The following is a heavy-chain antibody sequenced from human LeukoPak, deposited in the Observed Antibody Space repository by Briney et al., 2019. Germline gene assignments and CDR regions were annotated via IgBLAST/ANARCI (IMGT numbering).Heavy chain of an antibody. CDR1: GFTFSSYW. Sequence: GGSLRLYCAASGFTFSSYWMSWVRQAPGKGLEWVANIKQDGSEKYYVDSVKGRFTTSRDNAKNSLYLQMNSLRAEDTAVYYCARDAALGIAVAGDWGYYGMDVWGKGTTVTVSS. V-gene: IGHV3-7*03. CDR2: IKQDGSEK. D-gene: IGHD6-19*01. J-gene: IGHJ6*04. CDR3: ARDAALGIAVAGDWGYYGMDV.